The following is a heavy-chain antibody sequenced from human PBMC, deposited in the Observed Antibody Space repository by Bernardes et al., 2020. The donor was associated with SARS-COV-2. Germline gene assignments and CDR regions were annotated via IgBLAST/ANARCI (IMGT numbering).Heavy chain of an antibody. CDR1: GFTVSSNY. J-gene: IGHJ6*03. CDR2: IYSGGST. D-gene: IGHD2-2*01. CDR3: ARDYRPGRCSSTSCQGDRLDYYYMDV. Sequence: GGSLRLSCAASGFTVSSNYMSWVRQAPGKGLEWVSVIYSGGSTYYADSVKGRFTISRHNSKNTLYLQMNSLRAEDTAVYYCARDYRPGRCSSTSCQGDRLDYYYMDVWGKGTTVTVSS. V-gene: IGHV3-53*04.